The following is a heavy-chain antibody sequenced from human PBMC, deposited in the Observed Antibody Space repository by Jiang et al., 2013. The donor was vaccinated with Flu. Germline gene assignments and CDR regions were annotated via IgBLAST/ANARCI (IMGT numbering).Heavy chain of an antibody. V-gene: IGHV1-69*06. Sequence: SGAEVTKPGSSVKVSCKASGDNLKSHSISWVRQAPGQGLEWMGGIISVLGTPYYTQKFGGRITISVDKSLTTAYLELKNLIWEDTAVYYCARGLGGILVHLQQWGQGTLVIVSS. J-gene: IGHJ1*01. CDR1: GDNLKSHS. CDR3: ARGLGGILVHLQQ. CDR2: IISVLGTP. D-gene: IGHD3-16*01.